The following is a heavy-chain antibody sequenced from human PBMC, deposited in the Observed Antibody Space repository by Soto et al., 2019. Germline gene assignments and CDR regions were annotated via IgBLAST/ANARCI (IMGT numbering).Heavy chain of an antibody. CDR2: IYYSGST. CDR3: ARVGYSNYVTHISGFDY. V-gene: IGHV4-30-4*01. CDR1: GGSISSGDYY. Sequence: QVQLQESGPGLVKPSQTLSLTCTVSGGSISSGDYYWSWIRQPPGKGLEWIGYIYYSGSTYYNPSLKSRVTISVDTSKNQFSLKLSSVTAADTAVYYCARVGYSNYVTHISGFDYWGQGTLVTVSS. D-gene: IGHD4-4*01. J-gene: IGHJ4*02.